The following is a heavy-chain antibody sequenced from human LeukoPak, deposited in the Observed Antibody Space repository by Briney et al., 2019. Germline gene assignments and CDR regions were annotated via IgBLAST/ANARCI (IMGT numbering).Heavy chain of an antibody. CDR3: AKGSLSGGTCYFDY. D-gene: IGHD2-15*01. V-gene: IGHV3-20*04. CDR1: GFTFDDYG. J-gene: IGHJ4*02. Sequence: PGGSLRLSCAASGFTFDDYGMSWVRQAPGKGLEWVSGINWNGGSTGYADSVKGRFTISRDNSKNTLYLQMNSLRAEDTAVYYCAKGSLSGGTCYFDYWGQGTLVTVSS. CDR2: INWNGGST.